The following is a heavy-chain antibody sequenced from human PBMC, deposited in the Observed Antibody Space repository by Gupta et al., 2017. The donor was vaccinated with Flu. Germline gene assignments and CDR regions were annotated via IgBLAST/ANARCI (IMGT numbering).Heavy chain of an antibody. Sequence: DVQMLESGGALVQPGGSLRLSCPGPGFNFGGYAMTWVRQAPGKGLEWVSGLSGSGDDSYYADSVKGRFTISRDNSRNRLYLQMNSLRAEDTALYYCAKTGYALFSHHYYGLDVWGQGTTVTVSS. J-gene: IGHJ6*02. V-gene: IGHV3-23*01. CDR1: GFNFGGYA. D-gene: IGHD2-2*01. CDR3: AKTGYALFSHHYYGLDV. CDR2: LSGSGDDS.